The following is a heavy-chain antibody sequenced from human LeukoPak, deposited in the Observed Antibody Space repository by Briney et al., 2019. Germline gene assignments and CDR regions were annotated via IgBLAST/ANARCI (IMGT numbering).Heavy chain of an antibody. CDR1: VITLSRSW. V-gene: IGHV3-7*01. CDR3: AREVDTAMVITNDY. J-gene: IGHJ4*02. D-gene: IGHD5-18*01. Sequence: AGSLRLSCATSVITLSRSWMSWVRQAPWKGLEWVANIKQDGSEKIYVDYVKGLFTISRDNAKNSLYLQMNSLRAEDTAVYYCAREVDTAMVITNDYWGQGTLVTVSS. CDR2: IKQDGSEK.